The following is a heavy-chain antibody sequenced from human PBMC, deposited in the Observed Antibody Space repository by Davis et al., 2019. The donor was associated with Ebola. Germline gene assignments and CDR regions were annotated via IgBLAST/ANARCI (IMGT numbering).Heavy chain of an antibody. CDR1: GFTFSDHY. J-gene: IGHJ4*02. Sequence: PGGSLRLSCAVSGFTFSDHYMDWVRQAPGKGLEWVGRSRNKGNSYSTEYAASVKGRFTISRDDSNNLMYLQMDSLKIEDTAVYHCAREGRRDGYNSFDFWGQGTLVTVSS. CDR2: SRNKGNSYST. V-gene: IGHV3-72*01. D-gene: IGHD5-24*01. CDR3: AREGRRDGYNSFDF.